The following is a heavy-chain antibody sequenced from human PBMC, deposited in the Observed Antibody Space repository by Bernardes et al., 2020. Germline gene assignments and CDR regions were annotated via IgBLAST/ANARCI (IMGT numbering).Heavy chain of an antibody. D-gene: IGHD2-8*01. CDR3: ARAINNGHFYFDV. CDR1: GFRFSDYA. Sequence: GGSLRLSCEASGFRFSDYAMNWVRQAHGKGLEWVSTISRNGGNIYYSDSVRGRFTTSRDNAKNSLSLQMRGLRAEDTALYYCARAINNGHFYFDVWGQGTLVTVSS. V-gene: IGHV3-21*06. J-gene: IGHJ4*02. CDR2: ISRNGGNI.